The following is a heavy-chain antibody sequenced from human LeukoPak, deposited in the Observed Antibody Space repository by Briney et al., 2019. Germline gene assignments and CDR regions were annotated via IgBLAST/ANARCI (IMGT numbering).Heavy chain of an antibody. D-gene: IGHD4-17*01. Sequence: SVKVSCKASGGTFSSYAISWMRQAPGQGLEWMGGIIPIFGTANYAQKFQGRVTMTRDTSTSTVYMELSSLRSEDTAAYYCARESSGGYGDSYYFDYWGQGTLVTVSS. V-gene: IGHV1-69*05. CDR3: ARESSGGYGDSYYFDY. CDR1: GGTFSSYA. J-gene: IGHJ4*02. CDR2: IIPIFGTA.